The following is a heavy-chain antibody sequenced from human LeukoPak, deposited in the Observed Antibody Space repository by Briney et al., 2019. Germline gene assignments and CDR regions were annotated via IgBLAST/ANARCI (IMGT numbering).Heavy chain of an antibody. Sequence: GGSLRLSCAASGFTFISYEMNWVRQAPGKGLEWVSYISSSSSTIYYADSVRGRFTISRDNAKNSLYLQINSLRAEDTAVYYCTRDHHRRHYDSQARNTFDIWGQGTMVTVSS. D-gene: IGHD3-22*01. CDR1: GFTFISYE. CDR3: TRDHHRRHYDSQARNTFDI. CDR2: ISSSSSTI. J-gene: IGHJ3*02. V-gene: IGHV3-48*01.